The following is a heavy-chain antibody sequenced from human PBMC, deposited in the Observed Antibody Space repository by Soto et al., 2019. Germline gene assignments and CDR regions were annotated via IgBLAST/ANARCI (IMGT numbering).Heavy chain of an antibody. V-gene: IGHV3-21*01. J-gene: IGHJ5*02. CDR2: ISSSRSYI. Sequence: EVQLVESGGGLVKPGGSLRLSCAASGFTFSSYSMNWVRQAPGKGLEWVSSISSSRSYIYYADSVKGRFTISRDNAKNSLYLQMNSLRAEDTAVYYCARGLYYYDSSGYYSPWGQGTLVTVSS. D-gene: IGHD3-22*01. CDR1: GFTFSSYS. CDR3: ARGLYYYDSSGYYSP.